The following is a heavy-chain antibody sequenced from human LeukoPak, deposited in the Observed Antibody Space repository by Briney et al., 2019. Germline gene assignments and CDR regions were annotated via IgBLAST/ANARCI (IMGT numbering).Heavy chain of an antibody. CDR1: GFTFSSYS. CDR3: ARDRPAAMFDAFDI. V-gene: IGHV3-48*01. Sequence: GGSLRLSCAASGFTFSSYSMNWVRQAPGKGLEWVSYISSSSSTIYYADSVKGRFTISRDNAKNSLYLQMNSLRAEDTAVYYCARDRPAAMFDAFDIWGQGTMVIVSS. J-gene: IGHJ3*02. CDR2: ISSSSSTI. D-gene: IGHD2-2*01.